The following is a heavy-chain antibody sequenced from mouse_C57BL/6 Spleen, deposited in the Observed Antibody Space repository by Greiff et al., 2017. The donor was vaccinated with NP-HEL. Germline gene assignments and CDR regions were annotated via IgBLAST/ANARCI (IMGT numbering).Heavy chain of an antibody. Sequence: EVQGVESGGGLVKPGGSLKLSCAASGFTFSSYTMSWVRQTPEKRLEWVATISGGGGYTYYPDSVKGRFTISSDTAKNTLYLQMSSLRSEDTALYYCAREGSYYGSSSFAYWGQGTLVTVSS. D-gene: IGHD1-1*01. CDR2: ISGGGGYT. CDR3: AREGSYYGSSSFAY. V-gene: IGHV5-9*01. CDR1: GFTFSSYT. J-gene: IGHJ3*01.